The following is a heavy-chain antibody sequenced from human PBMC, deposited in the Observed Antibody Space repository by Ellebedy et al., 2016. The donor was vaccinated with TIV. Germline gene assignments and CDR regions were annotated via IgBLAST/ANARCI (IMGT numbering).Heavy chain of an antibody. D-gene: IGHD3-16*01. J-gene: IGHJ6*02. CDR1: GFTFTPYA. CDR2: ITGDGVST. CDR3: VTTFYYYYGMDV. V-gene: IGHV3-64D*06. Sequence: GESLKISCLASGFTFTPYAMHWVRQAPGKGLEYVSAITGDGVSTYYADSVKGRFTISRDNSKNTLYLQMSSLRAEDTAVYYCVTTFYYYYGMDVWGQGTTVTVSS.